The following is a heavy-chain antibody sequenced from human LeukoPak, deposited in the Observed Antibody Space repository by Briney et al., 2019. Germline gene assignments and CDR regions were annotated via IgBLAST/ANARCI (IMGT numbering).Heavy chain of an antibody. J-gene: IGHJ6*01. V-gene: IGHV5-10-1*01. CDR2: IDPSDSYT. D-gene: IGHD4-11*01. CDR1: GDSFTSHW. CDR3: ARHYSNDAMDV. Sequence: GESLTISCKVSGDSFTSHWISWVRQMPGKGLEWMGRIDPSDSYTNYSPSFQVHVTISDDKPISTAYLQWSSLKASDTAIYYCARHYSNDAMDVWGAGAPVTVSS.